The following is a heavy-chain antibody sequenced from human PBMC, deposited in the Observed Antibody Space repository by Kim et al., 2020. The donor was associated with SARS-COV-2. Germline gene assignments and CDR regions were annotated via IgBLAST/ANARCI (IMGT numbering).Heavy chain of an antibody. J-gene: IGHJ5*02. V-gene: IGHV4-59*01. D-gene: IGHD3-16*01. Sequence: SETLSLTCTVSGGSISSYYWSWIRQPPGKGLEWIGYIYYSGSTNYNPSLKSRVTISVDTSKNQFSLKLSSVTAADTAVYYCARKSFGTYWFDPWGQGTLVTVSS. CDR2: IYYSGST. CDR1: GGSISSYY. CDR3: ARKSFGTYWFDP.